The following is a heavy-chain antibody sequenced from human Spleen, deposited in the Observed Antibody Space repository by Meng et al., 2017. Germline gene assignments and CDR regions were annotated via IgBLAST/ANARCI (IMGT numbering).Heavy chain of an antibody. D-gene: IGHD2-2*01. V-gene: IGHV1-69*02. J-gene: IGHJ2*01. CDR1: GGTFSSQS. CDR2: NIPMHGVV. Sequence: SVKVSCKASGGTFSSQSISWVRQAPGQGLEWLGRNIPMHGVVNYAQNFQGRVTITADKSTSTAYMELSSLRSEDSAVYYCATAPDYECFSNSCYSYFGLWGRGTLVTVSS. CDR3: ATAPDYECFSNSCYSYFGL.